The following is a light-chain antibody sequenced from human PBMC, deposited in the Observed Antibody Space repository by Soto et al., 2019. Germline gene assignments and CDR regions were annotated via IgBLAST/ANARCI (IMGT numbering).Light chain of an antibody. CDR3: QVWDSDVLHHV. J-gene: IGLJ1*01. Sequence: SSDPTQSASLSLAAGQTARITCGGNNIGSKNVHWFQQRPGQAPVLVVFDDVDRPSGIPDRFSGSNSGNTATLTISRVEAGDEADYYCQVWDSDVLHHVFGTGTKVTVL. V-gene: IGLV3-21*02. CDR2: DDV. CDR1: NIGSKN.